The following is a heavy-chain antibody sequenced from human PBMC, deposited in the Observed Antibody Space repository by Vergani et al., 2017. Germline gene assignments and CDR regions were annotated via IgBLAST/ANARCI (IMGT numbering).Heavy chain of an antibody. D-gene: IGHD2-8*01. J-gene: IGHJ5*02. Sequence: QVQLVQSGAEVKKPGASVKVSCKASGYTFTSYYMHWVRQAPGQGLEWMGIINPSGGSTSYAQKFQGRVTMTRDTSPSTVYLELSSLRSEDTAVYYCARSRDILLRFDPWGQGTLVTVSS. CDR2: INPSGGST. CDR3: ARSRDILLRFDP. CDR1: GYTFTSYY. V-gene: IGHV1-46*01.